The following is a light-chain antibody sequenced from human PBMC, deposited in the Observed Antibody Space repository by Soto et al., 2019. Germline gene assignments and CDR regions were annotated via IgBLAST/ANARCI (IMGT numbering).Light chain of an antibody. Sequence: QSVLTQPRSVSGSPGQSVTISCTGTSSDVGGYNYVSWYQQHPGEAPKLMIYDVSKRPSGVPDRFSGSKSGNTASLTISGLQAEDEADYYCCSYAGSYTVLFGGGTKLTVL. CDR2: DVS. CDR1: SSDVGGYNY. V-gene: IGLV2-11*01. CDR3: CSYAGSYTVL. J-gene: IGLJ2*01.